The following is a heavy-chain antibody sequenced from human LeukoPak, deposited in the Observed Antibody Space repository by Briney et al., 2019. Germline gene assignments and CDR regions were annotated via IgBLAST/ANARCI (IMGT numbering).Heavy chain of an antibody. J-gene: IGHJ4*02. CDR1: GYSFTKYW. CDR3: VRLFRNWSDGGVDQ. CDR2: IYPGDSIT. V-gene: IGHV5-51*01. D-gene: IGHD1-1*01. Sequence: GESLKISCQASGYSFTKYWIGWVPQMSGKGLEWMGFIYPGDSITRYSPSSEGQDTISADTSISTGCLQWSSLQASDTAMYYCVRLFRNWSDGGVDQWGQGTLVTVSS.